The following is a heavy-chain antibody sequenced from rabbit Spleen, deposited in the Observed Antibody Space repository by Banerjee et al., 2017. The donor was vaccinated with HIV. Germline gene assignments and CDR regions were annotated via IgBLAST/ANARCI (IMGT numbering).Heavy chain of an antibody. V-gene: IGHV1S47*01. J-gene: IGHJ4*01. D-gene: IGHD1-1*01. Sequence: QEQLVESGGGLVQPGGSLKLSCKASGFDFSSNGVSWVRQAPGKGLEWIGYIDLVFGSTFYATWVNGRFTISSHNAQNTLYLQVNRLTAADTATYFCVRGASSSGYYSLWGPAPSSPS. CDR2: IDLVFGST. CDR3: VRGASSSGYYSL. CDR1: GFDFSSNG.